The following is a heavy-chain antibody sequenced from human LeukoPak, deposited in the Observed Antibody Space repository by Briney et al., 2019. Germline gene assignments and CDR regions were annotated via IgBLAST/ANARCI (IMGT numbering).Heavy chain of an antibody. CDR1: GFTFSSYA. V-gene: IGHV3-23*01. D-gene: IGHD2-21*02. Sequence: PGGSLRLSCAASGFTFSSYAMSWVRQAPGKGLEWVSTITGRGDATYYADSVKGRFTISRDNSKNTLYLQMNSLRAEDTAVYYCAKDRLVVTAGDYWGQGTLVTVSS. J-gene: IGHJ4*02. CDR2: ITGRGDAT. CDR3: AKDRLVVTAGDY.